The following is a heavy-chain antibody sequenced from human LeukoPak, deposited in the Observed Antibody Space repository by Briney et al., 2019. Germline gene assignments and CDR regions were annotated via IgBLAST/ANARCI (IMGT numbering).Heavy chain of an antibody. CDR1: GFTFSSYG. CDR3: ARDFSGWSVDP. Sequence: GGSLSLSCAASGFTFSSYGMSWVRQAPGKGLEWISYINSGGTPIYYADSVKGRFTMSRDYAKNSLYLQMNSLRAEDTAVYYCARDFSGWSVDPWGQGTLVTVSS. CDR2: INSGGTPI. V-gene: IGHV3-48*04. D-gene: IGHD6-19*01. J-gene: IGHJ5*02.